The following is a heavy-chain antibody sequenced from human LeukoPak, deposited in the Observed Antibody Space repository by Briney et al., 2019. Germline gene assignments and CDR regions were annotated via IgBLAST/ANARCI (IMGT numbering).Heavy chain of an antibody. CDR3: ARDVGEYCSSVSCYASDY. CDR1: GYTFTGYY. CDR2: INPSSGGT. Sequence: VKVSCKASGYTFTGYYMHWVRQAPGQGLEWMGWINPSSGGTNYAQKFQGRVTMTRDTSISTAYMELSRLRSDDTAIYYCARDVGEYCSSVSCYASDYWGQGTLVTVSS. J-gene: IGHJ4*02. V-gene: IGHV1-2*02. D-gene: IGHD2-2*01.